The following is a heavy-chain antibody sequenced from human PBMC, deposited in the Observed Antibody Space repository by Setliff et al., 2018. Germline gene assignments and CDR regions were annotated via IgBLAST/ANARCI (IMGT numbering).Heavy chain of an antibody. CDR3: ARRYNFWSGYLDY. CDR2: INHSGST. J-gene: IGHJ4*02. CDR1: GGSFSGYY. D-gene: IGHD3-3*01. V-gene: IGHV4-34*01. Sequence: SETLSLTCAVYGGSFSGYYWSWLRQPPGKGLEWIGEINHSGSTNYNPSLKSRVTISVDTSKNQFSLKLSSVTAADTAVYYCARRYNFWSGYLDYWGQGTLVTVSS.